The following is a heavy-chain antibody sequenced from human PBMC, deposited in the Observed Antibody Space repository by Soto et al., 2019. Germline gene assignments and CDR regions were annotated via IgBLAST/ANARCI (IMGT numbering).Heavy chain of an antibody. J-gene: IGHJ6*03. V-gene: IGHV4-59*01. D-gene: IGHD3-10*01. Sequence: SETLCLTCTVYGGSISSDYWSWIRQPPGKGLEWIGYIYYSGSTNYNPSLKSRVTISVDTSKNQFSLKLSSVTAADTAVYYCARASQLLWFGESTSNYYYYMDVCGKGTTVTLSS. CDR3: ARASQLLWFGESTSNYYYYMDV. CDR2: IYYSGST. CDR1: GGSISSDY.